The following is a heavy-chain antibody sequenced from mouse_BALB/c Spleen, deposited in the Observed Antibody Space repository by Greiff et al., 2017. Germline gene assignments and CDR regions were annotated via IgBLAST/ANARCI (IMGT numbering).Heavy chain of an antibody. Sequence: QVQLQQSGAELVRPGTSVKVSCKASGYAFTNYLIEWVKQRPGQGLEWSGVINPGSGGTNYNEKFKGKATLTADKSSSTAYMQLSSLTSDDSAVYFCARYNGYALFDYWGQGTTLTVSS. CDR2: INPGSGGT. CDR3: ARYNGYALFDY. J-gene: IGHJ2*01. V-gene: IGHV1-54*01. D-gene: IGHD2-14*01. CDR1: GYAFTNYL.